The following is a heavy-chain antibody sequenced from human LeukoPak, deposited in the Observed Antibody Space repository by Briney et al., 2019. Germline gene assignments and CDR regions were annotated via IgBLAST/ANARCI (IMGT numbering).Heavy chain of an antibody. CDR1: GSTFTRHY. Sequence: ASVKVSCKASGSTFTRHYVHWVRQAPGQGLEWMGWINPNSGGINYAQKFQGRVTLTRDKSISTAYMELSSLTSDDTAVYYCARDKALDIVGTTADYWGQGTLVTVSS. V-gene: IGHV1-2*02. CDR2: INPNSGGI. D-gene: IGHD5-12*01. CDR3: ARDKALDIVGTTADY. J-gene: IGHJ4*02.